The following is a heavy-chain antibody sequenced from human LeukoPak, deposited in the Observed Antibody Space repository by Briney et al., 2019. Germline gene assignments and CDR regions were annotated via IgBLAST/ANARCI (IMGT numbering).Heavy chain of an antibody. D-gene: IGHD3-16*02. Sequence: GGSLRLSCAASGFIFSDYYMSWIRQAPGKGLEWVSYISSSGSTIYYADSVKGRFTISRDNAKNSLYLQMNSLRAEDTAVYYCARAGAYDYVWGSYLDYWGQGTLFTVSS. CDR2: ISSSGSTI. CDR1: GFIFSDYY. J-gene: IGHJ4*02. CDR3: ARAGAYDYVWGSYLDY. V-gene: IGHV3-11*01.